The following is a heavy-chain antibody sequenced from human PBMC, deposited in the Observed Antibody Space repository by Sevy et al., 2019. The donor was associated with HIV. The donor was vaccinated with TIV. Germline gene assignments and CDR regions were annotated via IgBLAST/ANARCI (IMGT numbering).Heavy chain of an antibody. J-gene: IGHJ4*02. CDR1: GLTFTTTG. CDR2: VTSDGAT. CDR3: AGGDTTMITDLDY. D-gene: IGHD3-16*01. Sequence: QLGGSLRLSCVASGLTFTTTGMSWVRQAPGKGLEWVAGVTSDGATYYADSVGDRFTVSRDNSKNTLYLQLNSLRADDTAVFYCAGGDTTMITDLDYWGQGTLVTVSS. V-gene: IGHV3-23*01.